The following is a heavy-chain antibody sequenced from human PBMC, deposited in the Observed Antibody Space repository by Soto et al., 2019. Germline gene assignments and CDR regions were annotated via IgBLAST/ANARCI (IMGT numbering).Heavy chain of an antibody. Sequence: QVQLVQSGAEVKKPGASVKVSCKASGYTFTSYGISWVRQAPGQGLEWMGWISAYNGNTNYAQKLQGRVTMTTDTSTSTAYMELRSLRSDDTAVYYCVRVSLLWFGELLFDAFDIWGQGTMVTVSS. CDR3: VRVSLLWFGELLFDAFDI. D-gene: IGHD3-10*01. V-gene: IGHV1-18*01. CDR2: ISAYNGNT. CDR1: GYTFTSYG. J-gene: IGHJ3*02.